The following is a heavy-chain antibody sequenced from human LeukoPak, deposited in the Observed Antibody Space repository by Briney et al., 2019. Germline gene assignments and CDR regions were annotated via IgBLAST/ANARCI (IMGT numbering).Heavy chain of an antibody. V-gene: IGHV1-18*01. J-gene: IGHJ4*02. CDR3: ARDVGCSGGSCYPTLDY. D-gene: IGHD2-15*01. CDR1: GYAFTSYG. Sequence: ASVKVSCKASGYAFTSYGISWVRQAPGQGLEWMGWISAYNGNTNYAQKLRGRVTMTTDTSTSTAYMELRSLRSDDTAVYYCARDVGCSGGSCYPTLDYWGQGTLVTVSS. CDR2: ISAYNGNT.